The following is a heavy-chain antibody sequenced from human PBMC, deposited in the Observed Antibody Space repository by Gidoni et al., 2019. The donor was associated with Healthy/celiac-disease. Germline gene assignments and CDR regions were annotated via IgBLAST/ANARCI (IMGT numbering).Heavy chain of an antibody. V-gene: IGHV3-30*18. CDR2: ISYDGSNK. D-gene: IGHD2-15*01. CDR3: AKDRWHCSGGSCYANWFDP. J-gene: IGHJ5*02. CDR1: GFTFSSYG. Sequence: QVQLVESGGGVVQPGRSLRLSCAASGFTFSSYGMHWVRQAPGKGLEWVAVISYDGSNKYYADSLKGRFTISRDNSKNTLYLQMNSLRAEDTAVYYCAKDRWHCSGGSCYANWFDPWGQGTLVTVSS.